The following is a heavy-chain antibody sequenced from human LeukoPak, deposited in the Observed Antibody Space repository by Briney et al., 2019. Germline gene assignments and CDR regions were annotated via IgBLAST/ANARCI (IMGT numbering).Heavy chain of an antibody. D-gene: IGHD1-1*01. J-gene: IGHJ4*02. CDR3: ARHQTDWNGGFDY. V-gene: IGHV3-23*01. Sequence: PGGSLRLSCAASGFTFSSYAMSWVRQAPGKGLEWVSAISGSGGSTYYADSVKGRFTISRDNSKNTLYLPMTRLRAEDTAVYYCARHQTDWNGGFDYWGQGTLVTVSS. CDR2: ISGSGGST. CDR1: GFTFSSYA.